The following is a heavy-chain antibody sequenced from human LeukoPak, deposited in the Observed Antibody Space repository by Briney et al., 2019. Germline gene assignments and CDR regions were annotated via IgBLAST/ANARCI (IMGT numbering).Heavy chain of an antibody. D-gene: IGHD6-13*01. V-gene: IGHV3-48*03. CDR2: ISSSGNTI. CDR3: ARGQPPSYYDMDV. Sequence: SGGSLRLSCAASRFTFSSYEMNWVRQAPGKGLECTSYISSSGNTIYYADSVKGRFTISRDNAKNSLYLQMNSLRAEDTALYYCARGQPPSYYDMDVWGQGTTVTVSS. J-gene: IGHJ6*02. CDR1: RFTFSSYE.